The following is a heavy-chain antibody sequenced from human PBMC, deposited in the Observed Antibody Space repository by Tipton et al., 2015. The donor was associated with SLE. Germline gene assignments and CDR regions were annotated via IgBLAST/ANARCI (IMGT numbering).Heavy chain of an antibody. V-gene: IGHV4-38-2*01. CDR1: GYFISSGYY. Sequence: TLSLTCAVSGYFISSGYYWGWIRQPPGKGLEWIGDIYYSGGTYYNPSLKSRVTISVETSKNKFSLKLGSVTAADTAVYYCSRGGYYDSSGSHFDYWGQGTLVTVSS. D-gene: IGHD3-22*01. J-gene: IGHJ4*02. CDR2: IYYSGGT. CDR3: SRGGYYDSSGSHFDY.